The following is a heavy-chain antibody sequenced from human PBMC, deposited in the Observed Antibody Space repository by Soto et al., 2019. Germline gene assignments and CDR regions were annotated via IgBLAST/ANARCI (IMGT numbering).Heavy chain of an antibody. J-gene: IGHJ4*02. V-gene: IGHV3-9*01. CDR1: GFTCGDYT. D-gene: IGHD5-18*01. Sequence: PGGSLRLYCAASGFTCGDYTMHWVRQAPGKGLEWVSGISWNSNSIGYADSVKGRFTISRDYAKNSLYLQMNSLRVEDTALYYCAKALSGYSYGPFDYWGQGTLVTVSS. CDR2: ISWNSNSI. CDR3: AKALSGYSYGPFDY.